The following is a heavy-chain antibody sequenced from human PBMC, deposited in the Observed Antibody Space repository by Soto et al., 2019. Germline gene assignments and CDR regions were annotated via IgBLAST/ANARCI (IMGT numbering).Heavy chain of an antibody. Sequence: PGGSLRLSCAASGFTFSTSGMSWVRQAPGKGLEWVSYISSSGSTIYYVDSVKGRFTISRDNAKNSLYLQMNSLRDEDTAVYYCASERYSSGLNYYWGQGTLVTVSS. CDR1: GFTFSTSG. J-gene: IGHJ4*02. CDR2: ISSSGSTI. V-gene: IGHV3-48*02. D-gene: IGHD6-25*01. CDR3: ASERYSSGLNYY.